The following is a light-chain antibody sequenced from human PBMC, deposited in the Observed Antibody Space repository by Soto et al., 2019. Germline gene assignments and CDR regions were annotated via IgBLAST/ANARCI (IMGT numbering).Light chain of an antibody. V-gene: IGKV1-9*01. CDR3: QQVKSFLPLT. Sequence: IQLTQSPSSLWASVVDSVTMTFRPRQDISSHLAWYKQKPGKAPKVLIYAASTLESGIPSRFSGSGSGTDFTLTISSLQAEDFATYYCQQVKSFLPLTFGGGTKVDIK. CDR2: AAS. J-gene: IGKJ4*01. CDR1: QDISSH.